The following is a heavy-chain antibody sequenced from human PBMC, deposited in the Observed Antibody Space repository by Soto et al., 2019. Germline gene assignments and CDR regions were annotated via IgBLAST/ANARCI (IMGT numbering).Heavy chain of an antibody. V-gene: IGHV3-23*01. CDR3: AKDKIAAAGISFPLIDY. D-gene: IGHD6-13*01. CDR1: GFTFSSYA. Sequence: EVQLLESGGGLVQPGGSLRLSCAASGFTFSSYAMSWVHQAPGKGLEWVSAISGSGGSTYYADSVKGRFTISRDNSKNTLYLQMNSLRAEDTAVYYCAKDKIAAAGISFPLIDYWGQGTLVTVSS. J-gene: IGHJ4*02. CDR2: ISGSGGST.